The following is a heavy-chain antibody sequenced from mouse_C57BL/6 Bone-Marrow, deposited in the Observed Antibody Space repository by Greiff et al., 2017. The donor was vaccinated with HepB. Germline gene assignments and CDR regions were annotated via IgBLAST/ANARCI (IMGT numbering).Heavy chain of an antibody. V-gene: IGHV1-63*01. Sequence: VQLQQSGAELVRPGTSVKMSCKASGYTFTNYWIGWAKQRPGHGLEWIGDIYPGGGYTNYNEKFKGKATLTADKSSSTAYMQFSSLTSEDSAIYYCASGLYYYGSSYDYYAMDYWGQGTSVTVSS. CDR1: GYTFTNYW. CDR3: ASGLYYYGSSYDYYAMDY. J-gene: IGHJ4*01. D-gene: IGHD1-1*01. CDR2: IYPGGGYT.